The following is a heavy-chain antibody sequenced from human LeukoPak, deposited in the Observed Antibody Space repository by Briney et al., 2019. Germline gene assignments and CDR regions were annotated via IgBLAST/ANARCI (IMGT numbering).Heavy chain of an antibody. CDR1: GFSFSSYG. Sequence: TGGSLRLSCAASGFSFSSYGMHWVRQAPGKGLEWVAFIRYDASNKYYGDSVKGRFTVSRDNVKNTLYLQMNSLRTEDRAVYYCAIDFSSSSLGSWYFDLWGRGALVTVSS. J-gene: IGHJ2*01. CDR3: AIDFSSSSLGSWYFDL. D-gene: IGHD6-13*01. V-gene: IGHV3-30*02. CDR2: IRYDASNK.